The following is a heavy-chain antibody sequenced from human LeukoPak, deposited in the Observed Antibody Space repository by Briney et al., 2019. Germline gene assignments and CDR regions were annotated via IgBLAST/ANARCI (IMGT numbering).Heavy chain of an antibody. CDR2: IVDGGHST. J-gene: IGHJ6*03. CDR1: GFSFINYA. V-gene: IGHV3-23*01. D-gene: IGHD5-24*01. Sequence: GGSLRLSCAASGFSFINYAMAWVGQAPGKGLEWVASIVDGGHSTYYADSVKGRFTISRDNFQKTLYLQMSSLRAEDSAVFYCAKGARLATRYFYHYIDVWGKGTTVTVSS. CDR3: AKGARLATRYFYHYIDV.